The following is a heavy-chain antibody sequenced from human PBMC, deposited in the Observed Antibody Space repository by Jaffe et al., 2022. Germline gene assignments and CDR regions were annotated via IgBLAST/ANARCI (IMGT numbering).Heavy chain of an antibody. CDR2: IRSGAYGATT. CDR1: GFNFGDYA. V-gene: IGHV3-49*04. D-gene: IGHD3-10*01. J-gene: IGHJ4*02. CDR3: TSREFTQSKTSPYY. Sequence: EVQLEESGGAWIQPGRSLRLSCTASGFNFGDYAVSWVRQAPGKGLEWVGFIRSGAYGATTEYAASVRGRFSISRDDSKGIALLHMNSLKTEDTAVYYCTSREFTQSKTSPYYWGQGTLVTVSS.